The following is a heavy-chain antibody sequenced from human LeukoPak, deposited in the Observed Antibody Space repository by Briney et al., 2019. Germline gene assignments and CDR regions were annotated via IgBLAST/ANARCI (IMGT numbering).Heavy chain of an antibody. J-gene: IGHJ4*02. CDR2: IYSSGST. D-gene: IGHD2-15*01. V-gene: IGHV4-4*07. Sequence: SETLSLTCTVSGGSISNYYWSWIRQPAGKGLEWIGRIYSSGSTNYNPSLKSRVTMSVDTSKNQVSLKLNSVTAADTAVYYCARGFCSGGSCYLFDSWGQGTLVTVSS. CDR1: GGSISNYY. CDR3: ARGFCSGGSCYLFDS.